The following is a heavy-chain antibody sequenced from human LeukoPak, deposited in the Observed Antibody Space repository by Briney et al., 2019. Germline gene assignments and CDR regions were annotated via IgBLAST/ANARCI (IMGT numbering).Heavy chain of an antibody. D-gene: IGHD2-2*01. V-gene: IGHV1-69*13. J-gene: IGHJ6*04. CDR3: ARDARYCSSTSCSKKGYYYGMDV. Sequence: ASVKVSCEASGGTFSSYAISWVRQAPGQGLEWMGGIIPIFGTANYAQKFQGRVTITADESTSTAYMELSSLRSADTAVYYCARDARYCSSTSCSKKGYYYGMDVWGKGTTVTVSS. CDR2: IIPIFGTA. CDR1: GGTFSSYA.